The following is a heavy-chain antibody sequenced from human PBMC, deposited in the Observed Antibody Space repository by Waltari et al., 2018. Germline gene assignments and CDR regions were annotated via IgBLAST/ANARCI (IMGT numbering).Heavy chain of an antibody. Sequence: QVQLVESGGGVVEPGRSLRLSGSASGFRLNNYGMPWVRQAPGKCVGGGAFTWYDGKNNFSSESVEGRFTISRDNSKNTLSLQMDSLRSEDTAVYYCVRDGSPTKLTILEFFDYWGQGTVVTVSS. D-gene: IGHD3-10*01. CDR2: TWYDGKNN. CDR3: VRDGSPTKLTILEFFDY. CDR1: GFRLNNYG. J-gene: IGHJ4*02. V-gene: IGHV3-33*01.